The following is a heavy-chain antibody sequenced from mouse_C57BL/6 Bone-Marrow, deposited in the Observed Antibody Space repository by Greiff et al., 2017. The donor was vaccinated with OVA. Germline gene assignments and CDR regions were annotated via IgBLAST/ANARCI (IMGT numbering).Heavy chain of an antibody. CDR2: IWRGGST. J-gene: IGHJ3*01. CDR1: GFSLTSYG. CDR3: ANSYYSNYAWCAY. D-gene: IGHD2-5*01. Sequence: VQLQQSGPGLVQPSQSLSITCTVSGFSLTSYGVHWVRQSPGKGLEWLGVIWRGGSTDYNAAFMSRLSITTDNSKSQVFFKRNSLQADDTAIYYCANSYYSNYAWCAYWGQGTLVTVSA. V-gene: IGHV2-5*01.